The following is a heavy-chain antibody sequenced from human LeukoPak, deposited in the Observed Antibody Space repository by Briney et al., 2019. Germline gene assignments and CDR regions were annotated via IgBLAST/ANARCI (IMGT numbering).Heavy chain of an antibody. CDR2: INIGGTNT. CDR3: ATDGAGFDT. J-gene: IGHJ5*02. V-gene: IGHV3-48*04. CDR1: GFTFSRYW. Sequence: GGSLRLSCAASGFTFSRYWMHWVRQAPGKGLEWLSYINIGGTNTHYADSVKGRFTISRDNAKKSLYLEMNNLRAEDTAVYYCATDGAGFDTWGQGVLVTVSS.